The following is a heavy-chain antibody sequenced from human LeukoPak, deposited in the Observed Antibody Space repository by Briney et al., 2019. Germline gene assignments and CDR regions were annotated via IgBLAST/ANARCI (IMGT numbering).Heavy chain of an antibody. CDR1: GGSFSGYY. CDR3: ARVRKGPLESFDY. Sequence: SETLSLTCAVYGGSFSGYYWSWIRQPPGKGLEWIGEINHSGSTNYNPSLKSRVTISVDTSKNQFSLELSSVTAADTAVYYCARVRKGPLESFDYWGQGTLVTVSS. CDR2: INHSGST. V-gene: IGHV4-34*01. J-gene: IGHJ4*02. D-gene: IGHD1-14*01.